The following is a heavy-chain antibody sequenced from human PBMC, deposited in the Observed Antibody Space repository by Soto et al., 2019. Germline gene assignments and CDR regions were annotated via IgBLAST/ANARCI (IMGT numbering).Heavy chain of an antibody. CDR1: GYNSNNNW. V-gene: IGHV5-10-1*01. D-gene: IGHD5-12*01. J-gene: IGHJ4*02. CDR2: IEPGDAYI. Sequence: PVESLKISCTASGYNSNNNWICWVRQTPGKRLSRTGKIEPGDAYIDSNPCFKGHVTSTSDKFIKTVDLQGSSMKASDTAMYYCARLRSLPSTIKCGNDFDYWGQGALLTVSS. CDR3: ARLRSLPSTIKCGNDFDY.